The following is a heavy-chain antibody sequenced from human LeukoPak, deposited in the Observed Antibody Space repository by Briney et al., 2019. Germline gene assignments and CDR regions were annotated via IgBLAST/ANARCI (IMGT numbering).Heavy chain of an antibody. J-gene: IGHJ5*02. CDR1: GYTFTGYY. Sequence: ASVKVSCKASGYTFTGYYIYWVRQAPGQGLEWMGGINSDSGGTNNAQKFQGRVTMTRDTSISTAYMEVSSLRSDDTAVYYCARATKVVSGKAAWFDPWGQGTLVTVSS. V-gene: IGHV1-2*02. CDR3: ARATKVVSGKAAWFDP. D-gene: IGHD6-19*01. CDR2: INSDSGGT.